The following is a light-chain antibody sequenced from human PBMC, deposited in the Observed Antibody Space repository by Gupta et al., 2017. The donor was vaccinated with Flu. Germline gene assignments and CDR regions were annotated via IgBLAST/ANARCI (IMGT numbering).Light chain of an antibody. CDR2: GAS. J-gene: IGKJ4*01. Sequence: EIVMTQSPATLSVSPGERATLSCRASQSVGSLAWYQRRPGQAPRLLIYGASTRATDIPDRFSGSGSGTEFTLTISSLQSEDFAVYHCQQYSNWTLTFGGGTKVEIK. CDR1: QSVGS. V-gene: IGKV3-15*01. CDR3: QQYSNWTLT.